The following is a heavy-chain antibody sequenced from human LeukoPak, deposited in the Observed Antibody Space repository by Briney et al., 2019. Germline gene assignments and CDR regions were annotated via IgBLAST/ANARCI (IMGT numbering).Heavy chain of an antibody. CDR1: GFTFSSYA. CDR3: ARDKNVLRFLEWLPTDDAFDI. D-gene: IGHD3-3*01. V-gene: IGHV3-23*01. Sequence: GGSLRLSCAASGFTFSSYAMSWVRQAPGKGLEWVSAISGSGGSTYYADSVKGRFTISRDNAKNSLYLQMNSLRAEDTAVYYCARDKNVLRFLEWLPTDDAFDIWGQGTMVTVSS. CDR2: ISGSGGST. J-gene: IGHJ3*02.